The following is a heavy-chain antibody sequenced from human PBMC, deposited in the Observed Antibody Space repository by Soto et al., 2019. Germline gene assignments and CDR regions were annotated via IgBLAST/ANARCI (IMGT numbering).Heavy chain of an antibody. Sequence: PGGSLRLSCAASGFTFSNAWMNWVRQAPGKGLEWVGRIKSKTDGGTTDYAAPVKGRFTISRDDSKTTLYLQMNSLKTEDTAVYYCTTDLRGVVRFLEWPRGYALDIWGQGTVVKVSS. J-gene: IGHJ3*02. V-gene: IGHV3-15*07. CDR3: TTDLRGVVRFLEWPRGYALDI. D-gene: IGHD3-3*01. CDR2: IKSKTDGGTT. CDR1: GFTFSNAW.